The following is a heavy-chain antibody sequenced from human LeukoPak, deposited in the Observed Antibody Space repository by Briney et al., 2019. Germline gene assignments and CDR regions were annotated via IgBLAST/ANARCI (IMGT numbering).Heavy chain of an antibody. CDR3: AELGITMIGGA. V-gene: IGHV3-48*03. CDR2: IRSSGSPI. Sequence: GGSLRLSCAASGFTFSSYEMNWVRQAPGKGLEWVSYIRSSGSPIYYADFVKGRFTISRDNAKNSLYLQMNRLRAEDTAVYYCAELGITMIGGAWGKGTTVTISS. CDR1: GFTFSSYE. J-gene: IGHJ6*04. D-gene: IGHD3-10*02.